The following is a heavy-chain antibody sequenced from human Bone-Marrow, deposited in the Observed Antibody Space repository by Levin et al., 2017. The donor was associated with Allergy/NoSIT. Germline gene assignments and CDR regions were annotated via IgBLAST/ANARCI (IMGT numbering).Heavy chain of an antibody. CDR1: GFTFSSYS. CDR2: ISSSSSYI. D-gene: IGHD6-13*01. V-gene: IGHV3-21*01. J-gene: IGHJ6*03. CDR3: ARVPNTIAAAGTTYYYMDV. Sequence: GGSLRLSCAASGFTFSSYSMNWVRQAPGKGLEWVSSISSSSSYIYYADSVKGRFTISRDNAKNSLYLQMNSLRAEDTAVYYCARVPNTIAAAGTTYYYMDVWGKGTTVTVSS.